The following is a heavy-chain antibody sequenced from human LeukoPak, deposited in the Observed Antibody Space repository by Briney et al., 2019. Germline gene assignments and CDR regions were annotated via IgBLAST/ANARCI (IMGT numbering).Heavy chain of an antibody. V-gene: IGHV4-39*07. CDR1: GGSISSSSYY. D-gene: IGHD4-17*01. Sequence: PSETLSLTCTVSGGSISSSSYYWGWIRQPPGKGLEWIGSIYYSGSTYYNPSLKSRVTISVDTSKNQFSLKLSSVTAADTAVYYCARSHGDYPYYFDYWGQGTLVTVSS. CDR3: ARSHGDYPYYFDY. CDR2: IYYSGST. J-gene: IGHJ4*02.